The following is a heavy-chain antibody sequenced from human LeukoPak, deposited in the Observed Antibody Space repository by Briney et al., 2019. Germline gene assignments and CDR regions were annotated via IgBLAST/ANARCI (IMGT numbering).Heavy chain of an antibody. CDR3: AKGKYSSGGVPDY. CDR1: GFTFSSYA. Sequence: GGSLRLSCAASGFTFSSYAMSWVRQAPGKGLEWVSSISGGGEGTYYADSVKDRFTVSRDNSKNTLYLQINSLRGEDTAVYYCAKGKYSSGGVPDYWGQGTLVTVSS. V-gene: IGHV3-23*01. CDR2: ISGGGEGT. D-gene: IGHD6-19*01. J-gene: IGHJ4*02.